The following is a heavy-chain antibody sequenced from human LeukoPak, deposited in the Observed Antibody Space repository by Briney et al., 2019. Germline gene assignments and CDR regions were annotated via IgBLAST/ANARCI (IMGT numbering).Heavy chain of an antibody. D-gene: IGHD6-6*01. J-gene: IGHJ6*02. CDR1: GGSFSGYY. CDR2: INHSGST. CDR3: ARSGYSSSSYYYYYGMDV. V-gene: IGHV4-34*01. Sequence: PSETLSPTCAVYGGSFSGYYWSWIRQPPGKGLEWIGEINHSGSTNYNPSLKSRVTISVDTSKNPFSLKLSSVTAADTAVYYCARSGYSSSSYYYYYGMDVWGQGTTVTVSS.